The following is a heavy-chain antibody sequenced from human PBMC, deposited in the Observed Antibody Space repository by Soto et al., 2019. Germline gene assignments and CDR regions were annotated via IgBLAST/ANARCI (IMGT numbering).Heavy chain of an antibody. J-gene: IGHJ4*02. Sequence: PGGSLRLSCASSDFTFSDAWMNWVRQAPGKGLEWVGRITRKIDGGTTDYVAPVKGRFTISRDDSKDTLYLQMNSLKTEDTAVYYCTTGVNHWLANDFWGQGTLVTVSS. CDR3: TTGVNHWLANDF. V-gene: IGHV3-15*07. CDR2: ITRKIDGGTT. D-gene: IGHD6-19*01. CDR1: DFTFSDAW.